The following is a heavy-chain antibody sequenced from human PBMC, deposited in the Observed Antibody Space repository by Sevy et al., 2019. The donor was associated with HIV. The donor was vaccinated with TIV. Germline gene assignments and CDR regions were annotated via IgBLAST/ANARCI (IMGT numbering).Heavy chain of an antibody. D-gene: IGHD3-22*01. CDR2: IHYSGST. CDR3: ARRGSTYYYDSSGLDY. J-gene: IGHJ4*02. CDR1: GGSISNYY. V-gene: IGHV4-59*01. Sequence: SETLSITCTVSGGSISNYYWSWIRQPPGQGLEWIGYIHYSGSTNYNPSLKSRVTMSVDTSKNQFSLNLSSVTAADTAVYYCARRGSTYYYDSSGLDYWGQGTLVTVSS.